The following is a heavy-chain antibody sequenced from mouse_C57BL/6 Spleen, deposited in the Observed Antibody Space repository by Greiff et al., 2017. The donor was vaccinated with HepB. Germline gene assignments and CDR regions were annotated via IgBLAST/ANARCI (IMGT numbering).Heavy chain of an antibody. V-gene: IGHV2-4*01. D-gene: IGHD1-1*01. CDR3: AKNNYGSSYGFAY. CDR2: IWSGGST. Sequence: VMLVESGPGLVQPSQSLSITCTVSGFSLTSYGVHWVRQPPGKGLEWLGVIWSGGSTDYNAAFISRLSISKDNSKSQVFFKMNSLQADDTAIYYCAKNNYGSSYGFAYWGQGTLVTVSA. CDR1: GFSLTSYG. J-gene: IGHJ3*01.